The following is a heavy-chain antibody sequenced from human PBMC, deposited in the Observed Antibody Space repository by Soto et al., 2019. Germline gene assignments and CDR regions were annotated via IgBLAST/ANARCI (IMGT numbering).Heavy chain of an antibody. CDR1: RDAFSKYA. CDR3: ARGETYLGV. Sequence: QVQLVQSGAEVKKPGSSVKVSCKASRDAFSKYAFNWVRQAPGQGLEWMGWIIAIFRSTNYAEKFQGRVTITADESTSTAYMELRSLRFEDTAVYYCARGETYLGVWGQGTTVNVSS. D-gene: IGHD3-16*01. J-gene: IGHJ6*02. CDR2: IIAIFRST. V-gene: IGHV1-69*01.